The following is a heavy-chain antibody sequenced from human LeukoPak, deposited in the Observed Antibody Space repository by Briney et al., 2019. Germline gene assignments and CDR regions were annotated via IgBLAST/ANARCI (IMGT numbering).Heavy chain of an antibody. J-gene: IGHJ4*02. CDR2: IYYGGST. Sequence: PSETLSLTCTVSGGSISSNNYYWAWIRQPPGKGLEWIGSIYYGGSTFYNPSLKSRLTISVDTSQNQFSLKLSSVTAADTAVYYCARRRIVATIDYWGQGILVTVSS. D-gene: IGHD5-12*01. CDR1: GGSISSNNYY. CDR3: ARRRIVATIDY. V-gene: IGHV4-39*01.